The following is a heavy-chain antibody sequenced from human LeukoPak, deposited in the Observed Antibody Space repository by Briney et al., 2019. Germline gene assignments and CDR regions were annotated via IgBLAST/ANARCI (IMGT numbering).Heavy chain of an antibody. CDR3: ARDIGSFSPGNFDY. Sequence: SVKVSCKASGGTFSSYAISWVRQAPGQGLEWMGGIIPIFGTANYAQKLQGRVTMTRDTSISTAYMELSRLRSDDTAVYYCARDIGSFSPGNFDYWGQGTLVTVSS. CDR2: IIPIFGTA. CDR1: GGTFSSYA. D-gene: IGHD1-26*01. V-gene: IGHV1-69*05. J-gene: IGHJ4*02.